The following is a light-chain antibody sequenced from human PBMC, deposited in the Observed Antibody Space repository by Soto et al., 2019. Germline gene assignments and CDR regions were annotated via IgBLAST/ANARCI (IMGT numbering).Light chain of an antibody. V-gene: IGKV1-5*03. CDR2: KAS. Sequence: DIQMTQSPSTLSGSVGDRVTITCRASQTISSCLAWYHQKPGKAPKLLVYKASTLKSGVPSRFSGSGSGTEFTLTISSLQPDDFATYYCQHYNSYSEAFGQGTKVELK. J-gene: IGKJ1*01. CDR1: QTISSC. CDR3: QHYNSYSEA.